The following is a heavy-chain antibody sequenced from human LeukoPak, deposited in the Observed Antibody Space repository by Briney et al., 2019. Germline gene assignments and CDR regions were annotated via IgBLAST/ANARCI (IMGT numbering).Heavy chain of an antibody. CDR1: GFTFSSYA. V-gene: IGHV3-64*01. Sequence: PGGSLRLSCAASGFTFSSYAMHWVRQAPGKGLEYVSAISSNGGSTYYANSVKGRFTISRDNSKNTLYLQMGSLRAEDMAVYYCARDPDSWGIAANPYYFDYWGQGTLVTVSS. CDR3: ARDPDSWGIAANPYYFDY. J-gene: IGHJ4*02. D-gene: IGHD6-13*01. CDR2: ISSNGGST.